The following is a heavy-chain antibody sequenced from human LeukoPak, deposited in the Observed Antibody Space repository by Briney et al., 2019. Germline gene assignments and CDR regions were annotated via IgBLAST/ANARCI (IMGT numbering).Heavy chain of an antibody. D-gene: IGHD2-2*02. CDR2: IYTSGST. V-gene: IGHV4-61*02. CDR1: GGSLSSGSYY. J-gene: IGHJ3*02. CDR3: ARGYYCSSTSCYTGAFDI. Sequence: SETLSLTCTVSGGSLSSGSYYWSWIRQPAGKGLKWIGRIYTSGSTNYNPSLKSRVTISVDTSKNQFSLKLSSVTAADTAVYYCARGYYCSSTSCYTGAFDIWGQGTMVTVSS.